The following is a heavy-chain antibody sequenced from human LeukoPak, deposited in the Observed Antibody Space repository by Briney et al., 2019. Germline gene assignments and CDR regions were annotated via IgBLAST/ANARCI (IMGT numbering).Heavy chain of an antibody. CDR3: AKDTRYLGYYYMDV. Sequence: GGSLRLSCAASGFTFSSYSMNWVRQAPGKGLEWVSYISSSSSTIYYADSVKGRFTISRDNAKNSLYLQMNSLRAEDMALYYCAKDTRYLGYYYMDVWGKGTTVTVSS. D-gene: IGHD1-26*01. CDR1: GFTFSSYS. V-gene: IGHV3-48*01. CDR2: ISSSSSTI. J-gene: IGHJ6*03.